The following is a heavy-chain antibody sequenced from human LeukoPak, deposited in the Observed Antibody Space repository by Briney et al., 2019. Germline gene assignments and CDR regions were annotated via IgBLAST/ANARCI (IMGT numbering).Heavy chain of an antibody. CDR1: GGSISSGDYY. CDR2: IYYSGST. Sequence: SQTLSLTCTVSGGSISSGDYYWSWIRQPPGKGLEWIGYIYYSGSTYYNPSLKSRVTISVDTSKNQFSLKLSSVTAVDTAVYYCARAGKELDLDYWAQGTLVTVSS. V-gene: IGHV4-30-4*08. J-gene: IGHJ4*02. CDR3: ARAGKELDLDY. D-gene: IGHD1-26*01.